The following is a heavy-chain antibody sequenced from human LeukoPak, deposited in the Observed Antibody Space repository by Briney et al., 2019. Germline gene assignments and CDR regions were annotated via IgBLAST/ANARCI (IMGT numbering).Heavy chain of an antibody. CDR1: GFTFSSYG. J-gene: IGHJ4*02. CDR3: AKERRHRYNSGYGSDY. CDR2: ITATSSST. Sequence: GGSLRLSCAASGFTFSSYGMSWARQAPGEGREWVSAITATSSSTHDADSVQGRFTISRDNSKNTLYLQMNSLRAEDTAVYYCAKERRHRYNSGYGSDYWGQGTLVTVSS. D-gene: IGHD5-18*01. V-gene: IGHV3-23*01.